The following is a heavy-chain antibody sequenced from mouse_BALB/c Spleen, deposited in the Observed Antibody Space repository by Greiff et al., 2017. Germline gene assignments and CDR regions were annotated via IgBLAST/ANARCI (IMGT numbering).Heavy chain of an antibody. CDR3: AKRAFTAYFDV. J-gene: IGHJ1*01. CDR1: GYTFSSYW. CDR2: ILPGSGST. Sequence: VKLVESGAELMKPGASVKISCKATGYTFSSYWIEWVKQRPGHGLEWIGEILPGSGSTNYNEKFKGKATFTADTSSNTAYMQLSSLTSEDSAVYYCAKRAFTAYFDVWGAGTTVTVSS. V-gene: IGHV1-9*01. D-gene: IGHD1-2*01.